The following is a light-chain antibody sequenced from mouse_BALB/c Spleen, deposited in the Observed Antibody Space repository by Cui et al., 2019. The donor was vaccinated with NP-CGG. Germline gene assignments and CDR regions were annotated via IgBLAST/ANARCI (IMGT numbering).Light chain of an antibody. CDR2: GTN. CDR1: TGAVTTSNY. V-gene: IGLV1*01. Sequence: QAVVTHDSAFTTSPGETVTLTCRSSTGAVTTSNYANWVQEKPDHLFTGLIGGTNNRVPGVPARFSGSLIGDKAALTITGAQTEDEAIYFCALWYSNHWVFGGGTKLTVL. J-gene: IGLJ1*01. CDR3: ALWYSNHWV.